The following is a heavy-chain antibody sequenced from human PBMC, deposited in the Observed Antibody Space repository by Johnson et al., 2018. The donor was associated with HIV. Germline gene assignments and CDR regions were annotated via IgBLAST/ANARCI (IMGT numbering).Heavy chain of an antibody. CDR1: GFTFDDYA. CDR3: AREATGSSYAFDI. D-gene: IGHD6-6*01. CDR2: ISGSGGST. V-gene: IGHV3-23*04. Sequence: VQLVESGGVVVQPGGSLRLSCAASGFTFDDYAMHWVRQAPGKGLEWVSAISGSGGSTYYADSVKGRFTISRDNSKNTLYLQMNSLRAEDTAVYYCAREATGSSYAFDIWGQGTMVTVSS. J-gene: IGHJ3*02.